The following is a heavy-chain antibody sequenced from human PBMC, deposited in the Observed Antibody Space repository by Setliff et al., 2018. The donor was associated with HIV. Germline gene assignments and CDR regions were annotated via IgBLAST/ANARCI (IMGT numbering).Heavy chain of an antibody. V-gene: IGHV4-4*02. D-gene: IGHD1-7*01. Sequence: SETLSLTCTVSGGSIISSHWWSWVRQPPGKGLEWIGEIFHSGSPNYNPSLKSRLTFSVDTSKNQFSLKLSSVTAADTAVYYCARHRGMIGTTWYNHYMDVWGKGATVTVSS. CDR1: GGSIISSHW. J-gene: IGHJ6*03. CDR2: IFHSGSP. CDR3: ARHRGMIGTTWYNHYMDV.